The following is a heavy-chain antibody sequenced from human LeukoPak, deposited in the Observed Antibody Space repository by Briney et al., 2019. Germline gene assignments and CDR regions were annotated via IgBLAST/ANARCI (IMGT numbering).Heavy chain of an antibody. CDR1: GFTFSSYG. J-gene: IGHJ1*01. CDR2: ISYDGSNK. D-gene: IGHD3-22*01. V-gene: IGHV3-30*18. Sequence: QPGRSLRHSCAASGFTFSSYGMHWVRQAPGKGLEWVAVISYDGSNKYYADSVKGRFTISRDISKNTPYLQMNSLRAEDTAVYYCAKAGYYYDGSGYAEYFQHWGQGTLVTVSS. CDR3: AKAGYYYDGSGYAEYFQH.